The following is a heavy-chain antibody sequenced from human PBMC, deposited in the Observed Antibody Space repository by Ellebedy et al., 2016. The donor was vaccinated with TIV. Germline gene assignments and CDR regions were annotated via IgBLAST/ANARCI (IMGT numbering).Heavy chain of an antibody. CDR1: GGSFSGYY. D-gene: IGHD4-17*01. V-gene: IGHV4-34*01. J-gene: IGHJ4*02. CDR2: INHSGST. CDR3: ARVNTTVTPDY. Sequence: GSLRLXCAVYGGSFSGYYWSWIRQPPGKGLEWIGEINHSGSTNYNPSLKSRVTISVDTSKNQFSLKLSSLTAADTAVYYCARVNTTVTPDYWGQGTLVTVSS.